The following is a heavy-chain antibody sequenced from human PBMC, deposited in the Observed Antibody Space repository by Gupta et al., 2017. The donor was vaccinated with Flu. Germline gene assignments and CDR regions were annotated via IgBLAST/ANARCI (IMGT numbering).Heavy chain of an antibody. D-gene: IGHD1-26*01. J-gene: IGHJ4*02. CDR1: CVASSSSSYY. CDR2: IHSSGDT. V-gene: IGHV4-39*01. CDR3: ARLRWELLGGLDY. Sequence: QPQPREAGPGVAKPSETVSLTCTASCVASSSSSYYWGWSSQLPGKGLEWIAGIHSSGDTSCNPPLKSRVNIPIDTSKNQFSVKLSSVTAADTGVYYCARLRWELLGGLDYWGQGTLVTVSS.